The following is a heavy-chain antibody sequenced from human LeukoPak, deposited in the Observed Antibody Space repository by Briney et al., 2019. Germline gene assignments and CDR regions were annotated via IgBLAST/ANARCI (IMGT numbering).Heavy chain of an antibody. CDR2: IRYDGSNK. CDR1: GFTFNDFA. V-gene: IGHV3-30*02. D-gene: IGHD3-22*01. Sequence: GGSLRLSCAASGFTFNDFAMTWVRQAPGKGLEWVAFIRYDGSNKFYVDSGKGRFTISRDNSKNTVYLQMNSLRDADTAVYYCAKELDHDSSGYAPTDYWGQGTLVTVSS. CDR3: AKELDHDSSGYAPTDY. J-gene: IGHJ4*02.